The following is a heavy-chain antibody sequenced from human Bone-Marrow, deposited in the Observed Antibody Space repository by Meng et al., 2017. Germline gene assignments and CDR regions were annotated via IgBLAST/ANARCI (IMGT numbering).Heavy chain of an antibody. CDR3: ARGSWLQLWLQDY. V-gene: IGHV4-34*01. Sequence: VQLQQWGAGRLKPSVTLSLTCACYGGSFSGYYWSWIRQPPGKGLEWIGEINHSGSTNYNPSLKSRVTISVDTSKNQFSLKLSSVTAADTAVYYCARGSWLQLWLQDYWGQGTLVTVSS. CDR2: INHSGST. D-gene: IGHD5-18*01. J-gene: IGHJ4*02. CDR1: GGSFSGYY.